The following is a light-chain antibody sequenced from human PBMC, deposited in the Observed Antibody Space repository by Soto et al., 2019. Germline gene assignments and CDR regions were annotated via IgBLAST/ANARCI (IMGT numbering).Light chain of an antibody. Sequence: DIQMTQSPSSLSASVGDRVTITCQASQDISNYLNWYQQKPGKAPKLLIYDASNLETGVPSRFSGSGSGTDSTFIISSLQPEDIATYFCQQYDRLPSFTFGPGTKVDVK. V-gene: IGKV1-33*01. CDR2: DAS. CDR1: QDISNY. CDR3: QQYDRLPSFT. J-gene: IGKJ3*01.